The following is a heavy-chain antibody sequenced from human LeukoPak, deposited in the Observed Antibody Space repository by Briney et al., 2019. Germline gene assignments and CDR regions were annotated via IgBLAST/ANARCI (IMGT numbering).Heavy chain of an antibody. V-gene: IGHV3-23*01. CDR2: ISGSGGST. Sequence: GGSLRLSCAASGFTFSSYAMSWVRQAPGKGLEWVSAISGSGGSTYYADSVKGRFTISRDNSKNTLYLQMNSLRAEDTAVYYWATAGGTRWFGRGGNYFDYWGQGTLVAVSS. D-gene: IGHD3-10*01. CDR3: ATAGGTRWFGRGGNYFDY. CDR1: GFTFSSYA. J-gene: IGHJ4*02.